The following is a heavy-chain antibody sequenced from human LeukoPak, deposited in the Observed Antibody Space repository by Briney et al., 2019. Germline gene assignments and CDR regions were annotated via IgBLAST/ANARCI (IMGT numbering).Heavy chain of an antibody. CDR1: GGSISSGDYY. CDR2: IYYSGST. J-gene: IGHJ6*04. V-gene: IGHV4-30-4*01. Sequence: SETLSLTRTVSGGSISSGDYYWSWIRQPPGKGLEWIGYIYYSGSTYYNPSLKSRVTISVDTSKNQFSLKLSSVTAADTAVYYCARGEFGELLSYYYGMDVWGKGTTVTVSS. D-gene: IGHD3-10*01. CDR3: ARGEFGELLSYYYGMDV.